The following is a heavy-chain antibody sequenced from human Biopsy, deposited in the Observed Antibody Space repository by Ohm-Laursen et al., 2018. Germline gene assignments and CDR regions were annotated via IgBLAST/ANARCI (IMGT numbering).Heavy chain of an antibody. V-gene: IGHV3-33*01. CDR2: IWYDGTDK. Sequence: SLRLSCSASGFTFSGYGMHWVRQAPGKGLEWVAVIWYDGTDKFYADSVKGRFTISRDNSKNTLYLHMNSLRAADTAVYYCARDRYYGSENYFSHYNMDVWGQGTTVSVSS. CDR1: GFTFSGYG. D-gene: IGHD3-10*01. J-gene: IGHJ6*03. CDR3: ARDRYYGSENYFSHYNMDV.